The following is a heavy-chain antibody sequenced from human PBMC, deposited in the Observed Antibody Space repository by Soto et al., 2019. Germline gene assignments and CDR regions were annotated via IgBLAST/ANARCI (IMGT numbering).Heavy chain of an antibody. CDR1: GYSFTSYW. V-gene: IGHV5-51*01. CDR3: ARRNSAIGNWFDP. CDR2: IYPGDSDT. D-gene: IGHD3-10*01. Sequence: PAETLKISCNGSGYSFTSYWIGWVRQMPGKGLEWMGIIYPGDSDTRYSPSFQGQVTISADKSISTAYLQWSSLKASDTAMYYCARRNSAIGNWFDPWGQGTLVTVSS. J-gene: IGHJ5*02.